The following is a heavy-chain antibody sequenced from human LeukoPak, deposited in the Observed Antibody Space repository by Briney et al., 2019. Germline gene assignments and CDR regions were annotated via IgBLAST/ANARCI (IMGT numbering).Heavy chain of an antibody. D-gene: IGHD2-15*01. J-gene: IGHJ4*02. CDR2: IYYSGST. V-gene: IGHV4-59*01. CDR1: GDSISSNY. Sequence: PSETLSLTCTVSGDSISSNYWSWIRQPPGKGLEWIGYIYYSGSTTYSPSLKSQVTISVDTSKNQFSLKLSSVTAADTAVYYCARVDCSGGSCYFRDWGQGTLVTVSS. CDR3: ARVDCSGGSCYFRD.